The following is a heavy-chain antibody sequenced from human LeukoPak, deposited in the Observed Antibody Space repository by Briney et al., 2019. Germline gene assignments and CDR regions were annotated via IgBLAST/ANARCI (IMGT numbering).Heavy chain of an antibody. CDR1: GFTFSSYA. V-gene: IGHV3-23*01. D-gene: IGHD1-14*01. Sequence: GGSLRLSCAASGFTFSSYAMSWVRQAPGKGLEWVSAISGSGGSTYYADSVKGRFTISRDNSKNTLYLQVNSLRAKDTAVYYCAKVTTGYFDYWGQGPWSPSPQ. CDR2: ISGSGGST. J-gene: IGHJ4*02. CDR3: AKVTTGYFDY.